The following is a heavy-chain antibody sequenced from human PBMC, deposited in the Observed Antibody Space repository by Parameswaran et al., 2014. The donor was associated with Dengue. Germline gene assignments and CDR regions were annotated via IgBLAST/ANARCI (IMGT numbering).Heavy chain of an antibody. CDR2: MNPNSGNT. J-gene: IGHJ6*03. D-gene: IGHD3-10*01. CDR3: ARAIRRAFTWFGEAWGTTYYMDV. V-gene: IGHV1-8*01. Sequence: WVRQAPGQGLEWMGWMNPNSGNTGYAQKFQGRVTMTRNTSISTAYMELSSLRSEDTAVYYCARAIRRAFTWFGEAWGTTYYMDVWGKGTTVTVSS.